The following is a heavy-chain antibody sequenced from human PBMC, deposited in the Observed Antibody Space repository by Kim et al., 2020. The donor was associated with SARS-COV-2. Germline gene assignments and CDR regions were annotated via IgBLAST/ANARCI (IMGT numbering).Heavy chain of an antibody. Sequence: GGSLRLSCAASGFTFSSYWMSWVRQAPGKGLEWVANIKQDGSEKYYVDSVKGRFTISRDNAKNSLYLQMNSLRAEDTAVYYCARDRYYDFWRGYYTSPSLWAFDIWGQGTMVTVSS. J-gene: IGHJ3*02. CDR2: IKQDGSEK. CDR3: ARDRYYDFWRGYYTSPSLWAFDI. V-gene: IGHV3-7*01. D-gene: IGHD3-3*01. CDR1: GFTFSSYW.